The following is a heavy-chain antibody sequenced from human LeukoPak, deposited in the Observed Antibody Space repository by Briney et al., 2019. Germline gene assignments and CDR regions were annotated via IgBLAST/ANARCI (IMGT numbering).Heavy chain of an antibody. V-gene: IGHV3-30-3*01. Sequence: PGRSLRLSCEASGFTFSSYAMHWVRQAPGKGLEWVAVISYDGSNKYYADSVKGRFTISRDNSKNTLYLQMNSLRAEDTAVYYCARGDSSSWYAGFYYYYYGMDVWGQGTTVTVSS. CDR2: ISYDGSNK. CDR3: ARGDSSSWYAGFYYYYYGMDV. CDR1: GFTFSSYA. D-gene: IGHD6-13*01. J-gene: IGHJ6*02.